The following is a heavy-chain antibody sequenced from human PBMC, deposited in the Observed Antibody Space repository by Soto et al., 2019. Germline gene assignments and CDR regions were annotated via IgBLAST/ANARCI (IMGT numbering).Heavy chain of an antibody. CDR3: ARAAIYYCSSTSCYSNGMDV. D-gene: IGHD2-2*01. V-gene: IGHV3-30-3*01. J-gene: IGHJ6*02. Sequence: GSLRLSCAASGFTFSSYAMHWVRQAPGKGLEWVAVISYDGSNKYYADSVKGRFTISRDNSKNTLYLQMNSLRAEDTAVYYCARAAIYYCSSTSCYSNGMDVWGQGTTVTVSS. CDR2: ISYDGSNK. CDR1: GFTFSSYA.